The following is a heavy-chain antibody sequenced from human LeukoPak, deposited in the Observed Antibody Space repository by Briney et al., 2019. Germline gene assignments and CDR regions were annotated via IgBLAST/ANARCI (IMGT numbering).Heavy chain of an antibody. V-gene: IGHV3-53*01. J-gene: IGHJ4*02. Sequence: GGSLRLSCAASGFSVSNNYMTWVRQAPGKGLEWVSVIYSDGTRYYPDSVKGRFTISRDNSKNTLYLQMNSLRAEDTAVYYCAREVATAFDYWGQGTLVTVSS. CDR2: IYSDGTR. D-gene: IGHD5-12*01. CDR1: GFSVSNNY. CDR3: AREVATAFDY.